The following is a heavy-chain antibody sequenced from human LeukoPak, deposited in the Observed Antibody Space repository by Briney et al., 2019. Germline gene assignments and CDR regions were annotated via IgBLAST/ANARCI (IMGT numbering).Heavy chain of an antibody. J-gene: IGHJ5*02. D-gene: IGHD3-9*01. CDR3: TRTINSLFDP. CDR1: GFTFINHY. CDR2: IRPTDGST. V-gene: IGHV1-46*01. Sequence: ASVKVSCKPSGFTFINHYIHWVRQAPGQGLEWMGVIRPTDGSTSYAQNFQGRLSMTSDTSTSTAYMELSSLRSEDTAIYYCTRTINSLFDPWGQGTPVSVSS.